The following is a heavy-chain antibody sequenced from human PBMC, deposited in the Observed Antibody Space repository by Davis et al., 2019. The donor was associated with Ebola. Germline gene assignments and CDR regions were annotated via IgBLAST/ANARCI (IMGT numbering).Heavy chain of an antibody. V-gene: IGHV3-30*03. CDR2: LLYDGSKE. CDR1: GFTFSNYG. J-gene: IGHJ4*02. Sequence: GESLKISCAASGFTFSNYGLHWVRQAPGKGLEWVAGLLYDGSKEFYADSVKGRFTISRDNSKNTLYLQMNSLRAEDTAVYYCARATPLDYWGQGTLVTVSS. CDR3: ARATPLDY.